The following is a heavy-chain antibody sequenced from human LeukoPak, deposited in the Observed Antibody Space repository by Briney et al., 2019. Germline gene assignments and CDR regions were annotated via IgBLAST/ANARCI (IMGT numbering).Heavy chain of an antibody. D-gene: IGHD3-10*01. V-gene: IGHV4-38-2*01. Sequence: PSKSLPLTCAVSGYPISNNYFHGCLHPPPGNALACSGVIYDGGGACCTPSLKSRFTLLLDTSKNQFSLKLSSVSAADTAMYFCAIRVVPLEGDAWGFIGDYWGQGIPVTVSS. J-gene: IGHJ4*02. CDR3: AIRVVPLEGDAWGFIGDY. CDR1: GYPISNNYF. CDR2: IYDGGGA.